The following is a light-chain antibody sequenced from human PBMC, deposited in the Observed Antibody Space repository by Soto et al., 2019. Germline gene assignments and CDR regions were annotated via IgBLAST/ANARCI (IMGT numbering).Light chain of an antibody. Sequence: EIVLTHSPGTLSLSPGERATLSCRASQSVSSSYLAWYQQKPGQAPRLLIYGASTRATDIPARFSGSGSGTELTLTISSLQSDDYAVYYCQQYNNLPRTFGGGTKVDI. CDR1: QSVSSSY. J-gene: IGKJ4*01. CDR3: QQYNNLPRT. V-gene: IGKV3-15*01. CDR2: GAS.